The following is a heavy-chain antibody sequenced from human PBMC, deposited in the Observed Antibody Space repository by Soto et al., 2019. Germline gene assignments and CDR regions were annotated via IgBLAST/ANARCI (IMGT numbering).Heavy chain of an antibody. D-gene: IGHD4-17*01. CDR2: MSGSADIT. CDR3: AKFLPYGDPPTNGFDP. J-gene: IGHJ5*02. CDR1: GFTFSSSA. V-gene: IGHV3-23*01. Sequence: EVQLLESGGGLVQPGGSLRLSCAASGFTFSSSAMSWVRQAPGKGLEWVSAMSGSADITYYADSVKGRFTISRVNSKNTLYRQMNSLRAEDTAVYYCAKFLPYGDPPTNGFDPWGQGTLVTVSS.